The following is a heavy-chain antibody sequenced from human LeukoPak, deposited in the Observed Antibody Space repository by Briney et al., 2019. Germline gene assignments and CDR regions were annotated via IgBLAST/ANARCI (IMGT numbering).Heavy chain of an antibody. Sequence: SETLSLTCTVSGGSISSSSYYWGWIRQPPGKGLEWIGSIYYSGSTYYNPSLKSRVTISVDTSKNQFSLKLSSVTAADTAVYYCARVSRKYSSSWYGTYNWSDPWGQGTLVTVSS. J-gene: IGHJ5*02. D-gene: IGHD6-13*01. CDR1: GGSISSSSYY. V-gene: IGHV4-39*07. CDR2: IYYSGST. CDR3: ARVSRKYSSSWYGTYNWSDP.